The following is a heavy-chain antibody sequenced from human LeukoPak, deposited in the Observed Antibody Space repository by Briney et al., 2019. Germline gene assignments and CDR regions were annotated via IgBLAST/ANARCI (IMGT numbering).Heavy chain of an antibody. Sequence: GESLKISCTGSGYSFTSYWIGWVRQMPGKGLEWLGIIYPGDSDTRYSPSFQGQVTISADKSISTAYLQWSSLRASDTAMYYCARRVAGSYHDAFDIWGQGTMVTVSS. CDR2: IYPGDSDT. V-gene: IGHV5-51*01. CDR3: ARRVAGSYHDAFDI. CDR1: GYSFTSYW. J-gene: IGHJ3*02. D-gene: IGHD1-26*01.